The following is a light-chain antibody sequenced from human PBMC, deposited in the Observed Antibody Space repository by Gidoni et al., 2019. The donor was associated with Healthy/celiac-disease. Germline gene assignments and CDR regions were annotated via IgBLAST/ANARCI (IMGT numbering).Light chain of an antibody. J-gene: IGLJ3*02. CDR1: SSNIGSNY. Sequence: TPGPRVTISCSGSSSNIGSNYVYWYQQLPGTAPKLLIYRNNQRPSGVPDRFSGSKSGTSASLAISGLRSEDEADYYCAAWDDSLSGWVFGGGTKLTVL. CDR2: RNN. V-gene: IGLV1-47*01. CDR3: AAWDDSLSGWV.